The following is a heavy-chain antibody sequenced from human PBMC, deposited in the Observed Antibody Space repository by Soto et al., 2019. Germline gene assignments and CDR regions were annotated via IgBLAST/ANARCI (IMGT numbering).Heavy chain of an antibody. CDR1: GFAFSTYG. V-gene: IGHV3-30*18. Sequence: PGGSLRLSCVGSGFAFSTYGMHWVRQAPAKGLEWVALISYDGTDKYYADSVKGRISISRDNSKQTLSLQMDSLRPEDTAVHYCAKDFGDWSDSWGQGTLVTVSS. J-gene: IGHJ5*01. CDR3: AKDFGDWSDS. D-gene: IGHD3-10*01. CDR2: ISYDGTDK.